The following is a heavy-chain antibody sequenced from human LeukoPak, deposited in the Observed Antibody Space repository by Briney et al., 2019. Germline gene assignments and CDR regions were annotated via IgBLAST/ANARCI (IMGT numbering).Heavy chain of an antibody. Sequence: ASVKVSCKASGYTFTSYGISWVRQAPGQGLEWMGWISAYNGNTNYAQKLQGRVTMTTDTSTSTAYMELRSLRSDDTAVYYCARERGPDDSHAFDIWGQGTMVTVSS. J-gene: IGHJ3*02. CDR2: ISAYNGNT. D-gene: IGHD3-22*01. CDR3: ARERGPDDSHAFDI. CDR1: GYTFTSYG. V-gene: IGHV1-18*01.